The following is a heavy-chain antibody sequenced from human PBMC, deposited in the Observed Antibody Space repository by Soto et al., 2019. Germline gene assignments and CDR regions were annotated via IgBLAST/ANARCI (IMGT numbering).Heavy chain of an antibody. J-gene: IGHJ3*02. CDR3: ARPKGTSYSAFDT. V-gene: IGHV3-74*01. CDR2: INPDATHT. CDR1: GFPFNSHW. D-gene: IGHD2-15*01. Sequence: EVQLVESGGTFISAGGVPKPFLCSPGFPFNSHWMHWVRQTPGEGLVSLSRINPDATHTDYADSVKGRFTISRDNAMSTLYLEMESLRVEDTGVYYCARPKGTSYSAFDTWGQGTRTPSLQ.